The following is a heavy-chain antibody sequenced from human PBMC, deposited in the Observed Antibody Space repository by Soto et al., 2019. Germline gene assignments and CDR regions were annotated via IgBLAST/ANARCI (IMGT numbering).Heavy chain of an antibody. D-gene: IGHD3-10*01. V-gene: IGHV1-18*01. CDR2: INAYTGNT. CDR3: ARFYGSGSFPYDY. CDR1: GXXXXXXX. Sequence: KEPGASVEVXXXXSGXXXXXXXISWVRQAXXXXXXGIAWINAYTGNTNYAQKVQGRDTMTTDTSTSTAYMDLRSLRSHDTAVYYCARFYGSGSFPYDYWGQGTLVTVSS. J-gene: IGHJ4*02.